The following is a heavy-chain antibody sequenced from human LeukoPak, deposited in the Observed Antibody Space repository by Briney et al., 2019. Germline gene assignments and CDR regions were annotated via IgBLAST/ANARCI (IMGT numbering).Heavy chain of an antibody. D-gene: IGHD2-8*01. CDR3: AREDGDCTNGVCYGGSYYYMDV. J-gene: IGHJ6*03. CDR2: ISAYNGNT. Sequence: GASVKVSCKASGYTFTSYGISWVRQAPGQGLEWMGWISAYNGNTNYAQKLQGRVTMTTDTSTSTAYMELRGLRSDDTAVYYCAREDGDCTNGVCYGGSYYYMDVWGKGTTVTVSS. CDR1: GYTFTSYG. V-gene: IGHV1-18*01.